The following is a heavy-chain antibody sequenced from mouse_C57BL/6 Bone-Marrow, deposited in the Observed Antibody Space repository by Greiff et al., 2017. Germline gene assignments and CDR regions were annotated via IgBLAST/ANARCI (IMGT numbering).Heavy chain of an antibody. CDR1: GYTFTDYE. V-gene: IGHV1-15*01. CDR3: TRPSMVTRGWYFEV. D-gene: IGHD2-2*01. CDR2: IDPETGGT. J-gene: IGHJ1*03. Sequence: QVQLKQSGAELVRPGASVTLSCKASGYTFTDYEMHWVKQTPVHGLEWIGAIDPETGGTAYNQKFKGKAILTADKSSSTAYMELRSLTSEDSAVYYCTRPSMVTRGWYFEVWGTGTTVTVSS.